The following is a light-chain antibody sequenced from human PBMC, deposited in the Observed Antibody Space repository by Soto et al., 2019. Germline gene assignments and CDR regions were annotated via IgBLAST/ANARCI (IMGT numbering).Light chain of an antibody. CDR3: KSYAGSNPYV. V-gene: IGLV2-8*01. CDR1: KNDIGVYDF. J-gene: IGLJ1*01. Sequence: QSALTQPPSASGSPGQSVTISCTGTKNDIGVYDFVSWYQHHPGKAPRLIIYEVVQRPSGVPDRFSGSKSGNTASLPVSGLQAADEADYFCKSYAGSNPYVFGRGTKLTVL. CDR2: EVV.